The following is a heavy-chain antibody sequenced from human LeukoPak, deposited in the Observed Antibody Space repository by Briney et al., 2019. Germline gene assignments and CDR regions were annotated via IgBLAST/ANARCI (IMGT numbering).Heavy chain of an antibody. V-gene: IGHV3-23*01. CDR3: AKGSYYYDSADYFDY. J-gene: IGHJ4*02. Sequence: PGASLRLSCVASGFTFSTYAMSWLRRAPGKGLEWVSAISGSDPGTYYADSVKGRVTISRDNSKNTLYLQMNSLRAEDTAVYHCAKGSYYYDSADYFDYWGQGTLVTVSS. D-gene: IGHD3-22*01. CDR1: GFTFSTYA. CDR2: ISGSDPGT.